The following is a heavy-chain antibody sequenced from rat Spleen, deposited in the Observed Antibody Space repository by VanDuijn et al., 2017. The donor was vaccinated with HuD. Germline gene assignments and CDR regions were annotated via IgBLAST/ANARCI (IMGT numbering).Heavy chain of an antibody. D-gene: IGHD1-4*01. CDR3: ATRHSGYTDYFDF. CDR2: ISYGDSSGHSST. Sequence: EVQLVESGGGLVQPGRSLKLSCAASGFTFSDYGMAWVRQAPTKGLEWVATISYGDSSGHSSTYYRESVKGRFTTSRDNAKSTLSLQMDSLRSEDTATYYCATRHSGYTDYFDFWGQGVMVTVSS. J-gene: IGHJ2*01. CDR1: GFTFSDYG. V-gene: IGHV5-29*01.